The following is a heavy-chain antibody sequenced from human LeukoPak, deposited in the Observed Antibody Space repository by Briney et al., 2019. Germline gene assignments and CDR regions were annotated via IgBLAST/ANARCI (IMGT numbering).Heavy chain of an antibody. D-gene: IGHD2-15*01. Sequence: GGSLRLSCAASGFTFSSYTMNWVRQAPGKGLEWVSYISSSSSYIYYADSVRGRFTISRDNAENSLYLQMNSLRAEDTAVYYCARGSEGYCSGGGCYYGMDVWGQGTTVTVSS. CDR3: ARGSEGYCSGGGCYYGMDV. J-gene: IGHJ6*01. CDR2: ISSSSSYI. CDR1: GFTFSSYT. V-gene: IGHV3-21*01.